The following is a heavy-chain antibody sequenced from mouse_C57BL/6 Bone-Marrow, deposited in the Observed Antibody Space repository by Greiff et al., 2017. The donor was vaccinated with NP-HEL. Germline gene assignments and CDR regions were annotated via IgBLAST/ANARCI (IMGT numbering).Heavy chain of an antibody. Sequence: EVKLVESGPGLVKPSQSLSLTCSVTGYSITSGYYWNWIRQFPGNKLEWMGYISYDGSNNYNPSLKNRISITRDTSKNQFFLKLNSVTTEDTATYDCARDDYDDGYFDVWGTGTTVTVSS. CDR1: GYSITSGYY. CDR3: ARDDYDDGYFDV. D-gene: IGHD2-4*01. CDR2: ISYDGSN. V-gene: IGHV3-6*01. J-gene: IGHJ1*03.